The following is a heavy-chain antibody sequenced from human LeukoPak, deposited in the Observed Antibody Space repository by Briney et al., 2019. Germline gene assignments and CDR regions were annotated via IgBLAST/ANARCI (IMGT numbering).Heavy chain of an antibody. CDR3: ARSIGLTGGGVDV. Sequence: GGTLRLSCAASGFTFSDYNMNWVRQAPGKGLEWVSYITNGGSTIHHADSVKGRFTISRDNAKKTLYLQMNSLRAEDTAVYYCARSIGLTGGGVDVWGQGTTVTVSS. V-gene: IGHV3-11*01. CDR1: GFTFSDYN. J-gene: IGHJ6*02. CDR2: ITNGGSTI. D-gene: IGHD3-9*01.